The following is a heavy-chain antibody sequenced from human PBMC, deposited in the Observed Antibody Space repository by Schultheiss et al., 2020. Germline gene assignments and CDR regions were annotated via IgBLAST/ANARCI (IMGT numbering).Heavy chain of an antibody. CDR2: INSDGSST. CDR3: AREIISPVSGMDV. J-gene: IGHJ6*02. D-gene: IGHD4-11*01. V-gene: IGHV3-74*01. CDR1: GLTFSRYW. Sequence: GGSLRLSCAASGLTFSRYWMHWVRQAPGKGLVWVSRINSDGSSTTYADSVKGRFTISRDNAKNTLYLQMNSLRAEDTAVYYCAREIISPVSGMDVWGQGTMVTVSS.